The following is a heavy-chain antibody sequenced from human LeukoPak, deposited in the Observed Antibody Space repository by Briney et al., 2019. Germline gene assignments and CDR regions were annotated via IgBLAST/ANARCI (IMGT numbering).Heavy chain of an antibody. CDR1: GYTFTGYG. D-gene: IGHD2-2*01. Sequence: ASVKVSCKASGYTFTGYGISWVRQAPGQGLEWMGWISAYNGNTNYAQKLQGRVTMTTDTSTSTAYMELRSLRSDDTAVYYCARESYCSSTSCPFDYWGQGTLVTVSS. V-gene: IGHV1-18*01. CDR3: ARESYCSSTSCPFDY. J-gene: IGHJ4*02. CDR2: ISAYNGNT.